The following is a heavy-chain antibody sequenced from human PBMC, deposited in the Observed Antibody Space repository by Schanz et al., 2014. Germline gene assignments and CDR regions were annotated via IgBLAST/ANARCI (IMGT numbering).Heavy chain of an antibody. J-gene: IGHJ5*01. CDR3: SKDKQGSRSDDS. D-gene: IGHD2-15*01. CDR1: GFTFRSYA. Sequence: EVQLLESGGGLVQPGGSLRLSCIGSGFTFRSYALGWVRQAPGKGLEWVSLVSASGGGPFYADSVKGRFTISRDNSNNTLYLQMKSLRAEDTAVYYCSKDKQGSRSDDSWGQGTLVTVSS. CDR2: VSASGGGP. V-gene: IGHV3-23*01.